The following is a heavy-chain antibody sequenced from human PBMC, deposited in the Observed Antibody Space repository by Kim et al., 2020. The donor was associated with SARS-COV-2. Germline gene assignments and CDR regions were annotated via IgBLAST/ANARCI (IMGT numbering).Heavy chain of an antibody. D-gene: IGHD3-22*01. V-gene: IGHV4-4*07. CDR2: LYTSGST. CDR1: GGSISGYY. J-gene: IGHJ4*02. Sequence: SETLSLTCTVSGGSISGYYWSWIRQPAGKGLEWIGRLYTSGSTNYNPSLKSRVIMSVDTSKNQFSLKLSSVTAADTAVYFCARENDYYDSSGHQSFDYWGQGTLVTVSS. CDR3: ARENDYYDSSGHQSFDY.